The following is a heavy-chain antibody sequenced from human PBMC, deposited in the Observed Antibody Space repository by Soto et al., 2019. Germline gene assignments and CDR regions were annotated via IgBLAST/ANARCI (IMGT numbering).Heavy chain of an antibody. Sequence: PSETLSLTCAVAGGSISSSNWWSWVRQPPGKGLEWIGEIYHSGSTNYNPSLKSRVTISVDKSKNQFSLKLSSVTAADTAVYYCARVGYSSAWRHNNNWFDPWGQGTLVTGSS. CDR3: ARVGYSSAWRHNNNWFDP. J-gene: IGHJ5*02. CDR1: GGSISSSNW. V-gene: IGHV4-4*02. CDR2: IYHSGST. D-gene: IGHD6-19*01.